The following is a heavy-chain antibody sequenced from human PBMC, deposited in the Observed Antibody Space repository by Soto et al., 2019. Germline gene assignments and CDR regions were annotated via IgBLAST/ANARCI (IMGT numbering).Heavy chain of an antibody. Sequence: SQTLSLTCTISGDSVSSNSAAWNWIRQSPSRGLKWLGRTYYRSQWYNDYAVSVNSRIIINPDTSKNQFSLQLNSVTPEDTAVYYCARLGRVAVAGTIAFDIWGQGTMVTVS. V-gene: IGHV6-1*01. CDR2: TYYRSQWYN. CDR3: ARLGRVAVAGTIAFDI. J-gene: IGHJ3*02. CDR1: GDSVSSNSAA. D-gene: IGHD6-19*01.